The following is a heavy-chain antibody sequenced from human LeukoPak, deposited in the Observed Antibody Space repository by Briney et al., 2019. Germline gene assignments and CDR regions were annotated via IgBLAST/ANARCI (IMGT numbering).Heavy chain of an antibody. CDR2: ISSSSSYI. V-gene: IGHV3-21*04. Sequence: KPGGSLRLSCAASGFTFSSYNMNWVRQAPGKGLEWVSSISSSSSYIYYADSVKGRFTISRDNAKNSLYLQMNSLRAEDTAVYYCARDNTISGHYEVGYWGQGTLVTVSS. CDR1: GFTFSSYN. CDR3: ARDNTISGHYEVGY. J-gene: IGHJ4*02. D-gene: IGHD3-3*01.